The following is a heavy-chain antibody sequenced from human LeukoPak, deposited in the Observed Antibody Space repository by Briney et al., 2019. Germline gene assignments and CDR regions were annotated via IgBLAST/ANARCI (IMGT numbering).Heavy chain of an antibody. CDR2: ISYDVINN. Sequence: GGSLRLSCAASGFTFSGYGIHWVRQAPGKGMEWVAFISYDVINNYYADSVKGPFTISRDNSKSTMYLQMNSLRIEDTAVYYCARRDGSGSLNPDYWGQGTLVTVSS. V-gene: IGHV3-30-3*01. D-gene: IGHD3-10*01. J-gene: IGHJ4*02. CDR1: GFTFSGYG. CDR3: ARRDGSGSLNPDY.